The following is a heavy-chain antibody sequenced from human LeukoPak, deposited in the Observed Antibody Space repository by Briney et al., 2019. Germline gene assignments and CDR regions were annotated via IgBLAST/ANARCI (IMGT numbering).Heavy chain of an antibody. D-gene: IGHD3-22*01. CDR3: ARDSKYYYDSSGYPL. Sequence: EASVKVSCKASGYTFTSYGISWVRQAPGQRLEWMGWISAYNGNTNYAQKLQGRVTMTTDTSTSTAYMELRSLRSDDTAVYYCARDSKYYYDSSGYPLWGQGTLVTVSS. J-gene: IGHJ4*02. V-gene: IGHV1-18*01. CDR1: GYTFTSYG. CDR2: ISAYNGNT.